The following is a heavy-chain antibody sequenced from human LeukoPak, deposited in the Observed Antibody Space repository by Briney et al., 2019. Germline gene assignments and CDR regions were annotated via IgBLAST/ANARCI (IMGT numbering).Heavy chain of an antibody. J-gene: IGHJ4*02. CDR1: GGSISSYY. D-gene: IGHD3-10*01. V-gene: IGHV4-59*08. CDR2: IYYSGST. Sequence: ASETLSLTCTVSGGSISSYYWSWIRQPPGKGLEWIGYIYYSGSTNYNPSLKSRVTISADTSKNQFSLKPSSVTAADTAVYYCAPFGSNPYYFDYWGQGTLVTVSS. CDR3: APFGSNPYYFDY.